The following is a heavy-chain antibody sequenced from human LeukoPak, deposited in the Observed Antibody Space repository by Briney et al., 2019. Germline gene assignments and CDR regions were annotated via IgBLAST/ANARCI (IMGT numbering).Heavy chain of an antibody. J-gene: IGHJ4*02. CDR1: GFTFSSYA. V-gene: IGHV3-23*01. CDR3: AKDEPDYYDSSGYYHYFDY. D-gene: IGHD3-22*01. Sequence: GGSLRLSCAASGFTFSSYAMSWVRQAPGKGLEWVSAISGSGGSTYYADSVKGRFTISRDNSKNTLYLQMNSLRAEDTAVYYCAKDEPDYYDSSGYYHYFDYWGQGTLVTVSS. CDR2: ISGSGGST.